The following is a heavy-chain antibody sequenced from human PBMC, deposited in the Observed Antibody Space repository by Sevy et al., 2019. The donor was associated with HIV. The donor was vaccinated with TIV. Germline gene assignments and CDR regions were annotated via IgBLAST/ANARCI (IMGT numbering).Heavy chain of an antibody. D-gene: IGHD1-26*01. CDR2: IFYNGDI. CDR3: AGENAWGRGYS. Sequence: SETLSLTCTVSGGSITSLYWNWIRQPPGKGLEWIANIFYNGDINYNPSPKSRVTLSLDNSKNQFSLRLSSVTAADTAMYYCAGENAWGRGYSWGQGTLVTVSS. V-gene: IGHV4-59*08. J-gene: IGHJ4*02. CDR1: GGSITSLY.